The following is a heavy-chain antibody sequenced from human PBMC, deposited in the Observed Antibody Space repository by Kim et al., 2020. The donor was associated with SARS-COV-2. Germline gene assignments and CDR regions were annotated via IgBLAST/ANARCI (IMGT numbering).Heavy chain of an antibody. Sequence: SETLSLTCTVSGGSISSSSYYWGWIRQPPGKGLEWIGSIYYSGSTYYNPSLKSRVTISVDTSKNQFSLKLSSVTAADTAGYYCARSSRLLPFDYWGQGTL. J-gene: IGHJ4*02. V-gene: IGHV4-39*01. CDR1: GGSISSSSYY. CDR3: ARSSRLLPFDY. D-gene: IGHD3-22*01. CDR2: IYYSGST.